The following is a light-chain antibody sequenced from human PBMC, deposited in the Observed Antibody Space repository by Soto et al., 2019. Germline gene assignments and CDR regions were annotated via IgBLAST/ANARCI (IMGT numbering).Light chain of an antibody. V-gene: IGLV1-51*01. J-gene: IGLJ2*01. CDR3: ATWDNSLSSVI. Sequence: QSVLTQPPSVSAAPGQKVNISCSGSSSNIGNDYVSWYQQVPGTAPKLLIYDNDKRPSEITDRISGSKSGTSATLGITGLQTGDEADYHCATWDNSLSSVIFGGGTKLTVL. CDR1: SSNIGNDY. CDR2: DND.